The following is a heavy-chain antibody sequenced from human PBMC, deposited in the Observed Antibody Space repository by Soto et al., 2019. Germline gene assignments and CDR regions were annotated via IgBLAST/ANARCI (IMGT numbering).Heavy chain of an antibody. Sequence: PSETLSLTCTVSGGSVSSSSYYWGWVRQPPGKGLEWIGSVYYSGSTNYNPSLKSRVTISLDTSKNQFSLKLSSVTAADTAVYYCARSWSGYYTGYYFDYWGQGTLVTVSS. CDR1: GGSVSSSSYY. D-gene: IGHD3-3*01. CDR2: VYYSGST. CDR3: ARSWSGYYTGYYFDY. V-gene: IGHV4-39*07. J-gene: IGHJ4*02.